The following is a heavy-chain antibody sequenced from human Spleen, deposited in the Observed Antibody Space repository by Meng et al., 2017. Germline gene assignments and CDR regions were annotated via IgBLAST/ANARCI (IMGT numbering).Heavy chain of an antibody. Sequence: GESLKISCAASGFTVTSNEMSWVRQAPGKGLEWVSSICGDSTYYADSGKGRVTVSRDNSKNTLHLQMNSLRAEDTAVYYCAKEVGEAAAYDTFDIWGQGTMVTVSS. J-gene: IGHJ3*02. V-gene: IGHV3-38-3*01. CDR3: AKEVGEAAAYDTFDI. CDR2: ICGDST. CDR1: GFTVTSNE. D-gene: IGHD6-13*01.